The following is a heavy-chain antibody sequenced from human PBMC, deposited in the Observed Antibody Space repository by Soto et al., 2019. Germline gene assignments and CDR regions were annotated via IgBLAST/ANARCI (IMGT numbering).Heavy chain of an antibody. Sequence: GGSLRLSCAASGFTFSSYSMNWVRQAPGKGLEWVSSISSSSSYIYYADSVKGRFTISRDNAKNSLYLQMNSLRAEDTAVYYCARDLKRYSYGYEYYYGMDVWGQGTTVTVSS. CDR3: ARDLKRYSYGYEYYYGMDV. CDR1: GFTFSSYS. CDR2: ISSSSSYI. V-gene: IGHV3-21*01. J-gene: IGHJ6*02. D-gene: IGHD5-18*01.